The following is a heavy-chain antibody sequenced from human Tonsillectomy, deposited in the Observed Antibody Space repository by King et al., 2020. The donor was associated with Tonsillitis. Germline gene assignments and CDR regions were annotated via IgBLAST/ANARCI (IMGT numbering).Heavy chain of an antibody. CDR1: GFTFSSYW. Sequence: VQLVESGGGLVQPGGSLRLSCAASGFTFSSYWMSWVRQAPGKGLEWVANIKQDGSEKYYVDSVKGRFTISRDKAKNSLYLQMNSLRAEDTAVYYCAGDYSVGVAAACDSYYYYYMDVWGKGTPVTVSS. J-gene: IGHJ6*03. CDR2: IKQDGSEK. V-gene: IGHV3-7*01. CDR3: AGDYSVGVAAACDSYYYYYMDV. D-gene: IGHD6-13*01.